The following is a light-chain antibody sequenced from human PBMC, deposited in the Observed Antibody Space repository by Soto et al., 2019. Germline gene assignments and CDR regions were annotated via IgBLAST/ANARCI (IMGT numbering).Light chain of an antibody. J-gene: IGKJ2*01. CDR2: GAS. CDR3: QQYGRPPYT. V-gene: IGKV3-20*01. CDR1: QSVSTN. Sequence: EIVMTQSPATLSVSPGERATLSCRASQSVSTNLAWYQQKPGQSPRLLIYGASSRGTGIPDRFSGSGSGTDFTLTISGLDPEDFAVYYCQQYGRPPYTFGQGTRLEIK.